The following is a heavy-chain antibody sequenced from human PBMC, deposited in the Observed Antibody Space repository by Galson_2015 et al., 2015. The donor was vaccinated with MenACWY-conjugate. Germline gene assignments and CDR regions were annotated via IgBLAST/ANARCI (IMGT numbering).Heavy chain of an antibody. CDR2: VNSDGSGT. J-gene: IGHJ6*03. Sequence: SLRLSCAASGFTFSTYWMHWVRHAPGKGLVWVSRVNSDGSGTGYADSVKGRFTISRDNAKNMLFLQMNSLKVEDTAVYYCARSYVPGSDRKNYYMDVWGNGTTVTVSS. CDR3: ARSYVPGSDRKNYYMDV. V-gene: IGHV3-74*01. D-gene: IGHD3-16*01. CDR1: GFTFSTYW.